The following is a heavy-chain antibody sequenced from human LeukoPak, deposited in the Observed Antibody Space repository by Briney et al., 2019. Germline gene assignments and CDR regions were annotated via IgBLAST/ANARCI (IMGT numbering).Heavy chain of an antibody. Sequence: GGSLRLSCAASGFTFGVYSMNWVRQTPGRGLDWVAYISSSGTTVYYADSVKGRFTISRDNSKNTLYLQMNSLRAEDTAVYYCAKDGGYYDSSGYYYSSYFDYWGQGTLVTVSS. J-gene: IGHJ4*02. CDR2: ISSSGTTV. CDR1: GFTFGVYS. V-gene: IGHV3-48*01. D-gene: IGHD3-22*01. CDR3: AKDGGYYDSSGYYYSSYFDY.